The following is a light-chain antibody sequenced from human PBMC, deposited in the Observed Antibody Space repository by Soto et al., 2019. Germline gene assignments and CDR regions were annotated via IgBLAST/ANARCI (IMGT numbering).Light chain of an antibody. CDR2: LGS. CDR3: MQALQAPLT. CDR1: QSLLHSDGYNY. J-gene: IGKJ4*01. V-gene: IGKV2-28*01. Sequence: DVVMTQSPLSLPVTPGEPASISCRSSQSLLHSDGYNYLDWFLQRPGQSPPVLIYLGSNRAPGVHDRFSGSGSGTDFTLKISRVEAEDVGIYYCMQALQAPLTFGGGTKVEIK.